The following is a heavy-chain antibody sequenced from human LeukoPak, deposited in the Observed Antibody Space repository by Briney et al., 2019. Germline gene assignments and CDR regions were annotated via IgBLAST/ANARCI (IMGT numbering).Heavy chain of an antibody. CDR3: ARTYGSGSYSSAFDI. CDR2: IYYSGST. D-gene: IGHD3-10*01. Sequence: SQTLSLTCTVSGGSISSGGYYWSWIRQHPGKGLEWIGYIYYSGSTYYNPSHKSRVTISVDTSKNQFSLKLSSVTAADTAVYYCARTYGSGSYSSAFDIWGQGTMVTVSS. CDR1: GGSISSGGYY. V-gene: IGHV4-31*03. J-gene: IGHJ3*02.